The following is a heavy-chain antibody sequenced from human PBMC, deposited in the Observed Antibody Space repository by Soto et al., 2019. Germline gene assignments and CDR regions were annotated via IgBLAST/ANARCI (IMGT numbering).Heavy chain of an antibody. CDR3: ASSGWYLPSYYGMDV. CDR1: GGTFSSYA. CDR2: IIPIFGTA. V-gene: IGHV1-69*01. D-gene: IGHD6-19*01. Sequence: QVPLVQSGAEVKKPGSSVKVSCKASGGTFSSYAISWVRQAPGQGLEWMGGIIPIFGTANYAQKFQGRVSITADESTSTAYRELSSLRAEDTAVYYCASSGWYLPSYYGMDVWGQGTTVTVSS. J-gene: IGHJ6*02.